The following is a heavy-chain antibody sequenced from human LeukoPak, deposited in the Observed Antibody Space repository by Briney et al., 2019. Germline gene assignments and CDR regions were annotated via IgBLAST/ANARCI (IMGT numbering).Heavy chain of an antibody. V-gene: IGHV1-69*01. CDR1: GGTFSSYA. CDR2: IIPIFGTA. J-gene: IGHJ3*02. CDR3: ARDTISGSGWTDAFDI. Sequence: SVKVSCKASGGTFSSYAISWVRQAPGQGLEWMGGIIPIFGTANYAQKFQGRVTITADESTSTAYMELSSLRSEDTAVYYCARDTISGSGWTDAFDIWGQGTMVTVSS. D-gene: IGHD6-19*01.